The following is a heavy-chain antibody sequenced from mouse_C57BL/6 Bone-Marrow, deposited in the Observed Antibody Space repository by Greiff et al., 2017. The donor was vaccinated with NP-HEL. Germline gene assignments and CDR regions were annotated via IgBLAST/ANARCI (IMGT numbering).Heavy chain of an antibody. J-gene: IGHJ2*01. V-gene: IGHV1-81*01. CDR2: IYPRSGNT. CDR1: GYTFTSYG. Sequence: VKLQQSGAELARPGASVKLSCKASGYTFTSYGISWVKQRTGQGLEWIGEIYPRSGNTYYNEKFKGKATLTADKSSSTAYMELRSLTSEDSAVYFCARAPLYYYGSSYNFDYWGQGTTLTVSS. D-gene: IGHD1-1*01. CDR3: ARAPLYYYGSSYNFDY.